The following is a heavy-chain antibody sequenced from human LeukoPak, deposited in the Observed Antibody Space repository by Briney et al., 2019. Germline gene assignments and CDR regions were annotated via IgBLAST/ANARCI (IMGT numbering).Heavy chain of an antibody. D-gene: IGHD3-10*01. V-gene: IGHV4-39*07. Sequence: KPSETLSLTCTVSGGSISSSSYYWGWIRQPPGKGLEWIGSIYYSGSTYYNPSLKSRVTISVDTSKNQFSLKLSSVTAADTAVYYCASNLPTYYYGSGSLYWGQGTLVTVSS. CDR2: IYYSGST. CDR3: ASNLPTYYYGSGSLY. J-gene: IGHJ4*02. CDR1: GGSISSSSYY.